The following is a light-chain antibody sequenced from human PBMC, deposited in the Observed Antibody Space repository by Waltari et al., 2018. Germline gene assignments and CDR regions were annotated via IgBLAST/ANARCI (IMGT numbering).Light chain of an antibody. J-gene: IGLJ1*01. CDR3: SSYTSSSTLV. CDR1: SSDVGGYNY. CDR2: EVS. Sequence: QSALTQPASVSGSPGQSITISCTGTSSDVGGYNYVSWYQQHPGKAPKLMIYEVSNRPSGVSTRFSGSKSGNTASLPISGLQAEDEADYYCSSYTSSSTLVFGTGTKVTVL. V-gene: IGLV2-14*01.